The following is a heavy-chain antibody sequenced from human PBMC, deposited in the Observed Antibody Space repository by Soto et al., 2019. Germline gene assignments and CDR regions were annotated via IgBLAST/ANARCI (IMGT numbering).Heavy chain of an antibody. CDR2: FYSSGSI. Sequence: SETLSLTCFVSGYSITAGGYYWSWIRHHPGKGLEWIGSFYSSGSIIYNPSLRSRVSISGDTSSNQFSMSLASVTAADTARYYCARMYSSGSGWFHPWGQGTLVTVSS. CDR3: ARMYSSGSGWFHP. V-gene: IGHV4-31*03. CDR1: GYSITAGGYY. J-gene: IGHJ5*02. D-gene: IGHD6-19*01.